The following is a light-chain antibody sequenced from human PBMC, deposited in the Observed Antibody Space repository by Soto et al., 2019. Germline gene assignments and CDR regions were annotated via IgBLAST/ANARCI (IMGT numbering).Light chain of an antibody. V-gene: IGKV1-27*01. CDR3: QRYNTGPPDT. CDR1: QGISNY. J-gene: IGKJ2*01. CDR2: AAS. Sequence: IQMTQSPSSMSASVVDRVTITCRTMQGISNYLAWYQQKPGKAPKLLIYAASTLLSGVPSRFSGSGSVTDFTLTISSLQPEDVATYYCQRYNTGPPDTFGQGTKLEIK.